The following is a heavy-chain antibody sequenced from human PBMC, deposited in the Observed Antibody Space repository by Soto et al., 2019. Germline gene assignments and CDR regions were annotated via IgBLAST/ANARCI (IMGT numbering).Heavy chain of an antibody. J-gene: IGHJ4*02. CDR2: FIPIFGTA. CDR3: AREHGSSGSYYPFDY. CDR1: GGTFSSYA. V-gene: IGHV1-69*01. Sequence: QVQLVQSGAEVKKPGSSVKVSCKASGGTFSSYAISWVRQAPGQGLEWMGGFIPIFGTANYSQKLQGRLTLTADESTSTAYMELSSLRSEDTAVYYCAREHGSSGSYYPFDYWGQGTLVPVSS. D-gene: IGHD1-26*01.